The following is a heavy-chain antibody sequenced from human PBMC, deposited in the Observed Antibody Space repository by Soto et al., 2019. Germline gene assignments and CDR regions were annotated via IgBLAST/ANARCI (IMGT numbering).Heavy chain of an antibody. J-gene: IGHJ6*02. Sequence: EVQLVESGGDLVQPGGSLRLSCAASGFIFSDYTMTWVRQAPGRGLEFVSHISSSGDAIFYAESVKGRFTVSRDNAKNSLYLQMNIVRDVDTAVYFCARDHGGSTWFVGVYYFFGMDVWGQGTAVTVSS. V-gene: IGHV3-48*02. CDR1: GFIFSDYT. CDR2: ISSSGDAI. D-gene: IGHD6-13*01. CDR3: ARDHGGSTWFVGVYYFFGMDV.